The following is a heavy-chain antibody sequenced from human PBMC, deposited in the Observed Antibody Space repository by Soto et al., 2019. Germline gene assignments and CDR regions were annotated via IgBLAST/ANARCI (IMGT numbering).Heavy chain of an antibody. CDR1: GGSVSSGSYY. D-gene: IGHD4-17*01. V-gene: IGHV4-61*01. CDR2: IYYSGST. Sequence: QVQLQESGPGLVKPSETLSLTCTVSGGSVSSGSYYWSWIRQPPGKGLEWIGYIYYSGSTNYNPSLNSRVTISVDTSKNQFSLKLSSVTAADTAVYYCARYDYGGNSDFDYWGQGTLVTVSS. J-gene: IGHJ4*02. CDR3: ARYDYGGNSDFDY.